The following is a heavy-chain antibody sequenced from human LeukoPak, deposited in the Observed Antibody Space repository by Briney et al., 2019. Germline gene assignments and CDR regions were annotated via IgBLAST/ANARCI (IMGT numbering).Heavy chain of an antibody. Sequence: SGGSLRLSCAASGFTFSSYGMHWVRQAPGKGLEWVAFIRYDGSNKYYADSVKGRFTISRDNSKNTLYLQMNSLRAEDTAVYYCAKDWGTYCSSTSCLNAFDIWGQGTMVTVSS. CDR3: AKDWGTYCSSTSCLNAFDI. CDR2: IRYDGSNK. CDR1: GFTFSSYG. D-gene: IGHD2-2*01. V-gene: IGHV3-30*02. J-gene: IGHJ3*02.